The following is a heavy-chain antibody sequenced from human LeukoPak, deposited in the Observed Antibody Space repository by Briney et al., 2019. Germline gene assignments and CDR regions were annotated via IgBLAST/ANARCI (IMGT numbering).Heavy chain of an antibody. D-gene: IGHD2-2*01. V-gene: IGHV1-69*01. Sequence: GASVKVSCKASGGTFSSYAISWVRQAPGQGLEWMGGIIPIFGTANYAQKFQGRVTITADESTSTAYMELSSLRSEDTAVYYCARDRWPPRPAGTTRGFDPWGQGTLVTVSS. CDR1: GGTFSSYA. CDR3: ARDRWPPRPAGTTRGFDP. CDR2: IIPIFGTA. J-gene: IGHJ5*02.